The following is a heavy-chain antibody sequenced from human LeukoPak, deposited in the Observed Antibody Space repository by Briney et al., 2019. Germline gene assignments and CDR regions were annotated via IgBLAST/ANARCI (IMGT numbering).Heavy chain of an antibody. V-gene: IGHV3-23*01. J-gene: IGHJ4*02. Sequence: QSGGSLRLSCAASGFTFSSYAMSWVRQAPGKGLEWVSAISGSGGSTYYADSVKGRFTISRDNSKNTLYLQMNSLRAEDTAVYYCAKDRGMVRGVIPFDYWGQGTLVTVSS. CDR1: GFTFSSYA. CDR2: ISGSGGST. D-gene: IGHD3-10*01. CDR3: AKDRGMVRGVIPFDY.